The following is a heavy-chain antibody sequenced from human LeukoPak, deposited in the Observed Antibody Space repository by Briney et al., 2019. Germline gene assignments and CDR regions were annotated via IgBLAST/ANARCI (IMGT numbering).Heavy chain of an antibody. CDR3: ARDVGYSSFDY. D-gene: IGHD6-19*01. V-gene: IGHV4-59*01. CDR1: GGSISSYY. Sequence: SETLSLTCTVSGGSISSYYWSWIRQPPGKGLEWIGYIYYSGSTNYNPSLKSRVTIPVDTSKNQFSLKLSSVTAADTAVYYCARDVGYSSFDYWGQGTLVTVSS. J-gene: IGHJ4*02. CDR2: IYYSGST.